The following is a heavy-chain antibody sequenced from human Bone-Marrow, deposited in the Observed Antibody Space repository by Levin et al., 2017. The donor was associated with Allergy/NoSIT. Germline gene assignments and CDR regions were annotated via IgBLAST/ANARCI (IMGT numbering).Heavy chain of an antibody. CDR1: GFNFSAHA. CDR2: ILGPYPNR. Sequence: GESLKISCVASGFNFSAHAMTWVRQAPGKGLEWVSGILGPYPNRDYADSVRGRFTISRDNSRNTVYLQMNSLRDEDTAVYYCTKDLNYGEWGQGTLVTVSS. D-gene: IGHD3-16*01. CDR3: TKDLNYGE. J-gene: IGHJ4*02. V-gene: IGHV3-23*01.